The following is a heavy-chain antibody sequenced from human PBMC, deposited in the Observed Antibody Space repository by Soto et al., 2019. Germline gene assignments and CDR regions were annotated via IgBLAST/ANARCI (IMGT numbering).Heavy chain of an antibody. CDR3: TREDYSDC. Sequence: PGGSLRLSCAASGFNFHNYEMNWVRQAPGKGLEWVSFISDSGNTIYYADSVKGRFTISRDNAKNLLFLQMNSLRAEDTAVYYCTREDYSDCWGQGTLVTVYS. CDR1: GFNFHNYE. V-gene: IGHV3-48*03. CDR2: ISDSGNTI. J-gene: IGHJ4*02.